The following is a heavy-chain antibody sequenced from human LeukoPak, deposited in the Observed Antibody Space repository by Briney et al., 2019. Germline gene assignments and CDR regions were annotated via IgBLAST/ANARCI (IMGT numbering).Heavy chain of an antibody. CDR3: ARRFTMVRGVMGYYYMDV. V-gene: IGHV3-21*01. J-gene: IGHJ6*03. Sequence: GGSLRRSCAASGFTFSSYSMNWVRQAPGKGLEWVSSISSSSSYIYYADSVKGRFTISRDNAKNSLYLQMNSLRAEDTAVYYCARRFTMVRGVMGYYYMDVWGKGTTVTVSS. CDR2: ISSSSSYI. D-gene: IGHD3-10*01. CDR1: GFTFSSYS.